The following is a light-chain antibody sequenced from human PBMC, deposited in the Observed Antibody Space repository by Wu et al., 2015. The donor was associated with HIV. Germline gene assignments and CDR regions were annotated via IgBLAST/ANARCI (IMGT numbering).Light chain of an antibody. CDR3: QQSYSTPFT. J-gene: IGKJ3*01. V-gene: IGKV1-39*01. CDR1: QSISSY. Sequence: DIQMTQSPSSLSASIGDRVTITCRASQSISSYLNWYQQKPGKAPKLLIYAASSLQSGVPSRFSGSGSGRDFTLIISSLQPEDFATYYCQQSYSTPFTFGPGTKVDIK. CDR2: AAS.